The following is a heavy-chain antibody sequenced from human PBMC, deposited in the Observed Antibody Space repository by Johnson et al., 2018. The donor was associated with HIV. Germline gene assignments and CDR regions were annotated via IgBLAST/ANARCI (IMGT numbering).Heavy chain of an antibody. J-gene: IGHJ3*01. CDR2: ISSDGTDT. CDR1: GFTFSSYW. Sequence: VQLVESGGGVVQPGRSLRLSCAASGFTFSSYWMHWVRQAPGKGLVWVSRISSDGTDTYYADSVKGRVTISRDNARNTMFVQMKSLRAEDTAVYYCARSGPNWAFDFWGQGTMVTVSS. V-gene: IGHV3-74*02. D-gene: IGHD1-1*01. CDR3: ARSGPNWAFDF.